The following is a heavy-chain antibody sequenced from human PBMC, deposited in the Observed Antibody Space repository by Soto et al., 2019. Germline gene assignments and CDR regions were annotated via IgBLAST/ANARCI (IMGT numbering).Heavy chain of an antibody. CDR2: IIPIFGTA. V-gene: IGHV1-69*13. D-gene: IGHD3-3*01. CDR3: ARSSMRIFGYYYYGMDV. Sequence: SVKVSCKASGGTFSSYAISWVRQAPGQGLEWMGGIIPIFGTANYAQKFQGRVTITADESTSTAYMELSSLRSEDTAVYYCARSSMRIFGYYYYGMDVWGQGTTVTVSS. J-gene: IGHJ6*02. CDR1: GGTFSSYA.